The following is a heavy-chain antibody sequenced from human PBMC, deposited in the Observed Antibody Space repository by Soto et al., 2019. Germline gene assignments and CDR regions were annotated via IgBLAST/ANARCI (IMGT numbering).Heavy chain of an antibody. CDR1: GFTFSSYA. CDR3: AKDLPTYPGDRTCYFDY. CDR2: ISGSGCST. D-gene: IGHD3-10*01. V-gene: IGHV3-23*01. J-gene: IGHJ4*02. Sequence: GGSLRLSCAASGFTFSSYAMSWVRQAPGKGLEWVSAISGSGCSTYYADSVKGRFTISRDNSKNTLYLQMNSLRAEDTAVYYCAKDLPTYPGDRTCYFDYWGQGTLVTVSS.